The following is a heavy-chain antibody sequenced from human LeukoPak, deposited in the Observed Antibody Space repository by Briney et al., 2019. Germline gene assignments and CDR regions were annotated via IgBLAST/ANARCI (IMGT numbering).Heavy chain of an antibody. V-gene: IGHV1-18*01. J-gene: IGHJ4*02. Sequence: GGSVKVSCKASGYTFTSYGISWVRQAPGQGLEWMGWISAYNGNTNHAQKLQGRVTMTTDTSTSTAYMELRSLRSDDTAVYYCARAHIAAAGPRPEFKYWGQGTLVTVSS. CDR2: ISAYNGNT. D-gene: IGHD6-13*01. CDR3: ARAHIAAAGPRPEFKY. CDR1: GYTFTSYG.